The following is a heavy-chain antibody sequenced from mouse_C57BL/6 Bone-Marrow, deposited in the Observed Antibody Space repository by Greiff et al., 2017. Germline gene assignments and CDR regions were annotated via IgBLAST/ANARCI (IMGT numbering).Heavy chain of an antibody. CDR3: ARPPYYYAMDY. J-gene: IGHJ4*01. CDR1: GYTFPTYP. CDR2: FHPYNDAT. V-gene: IGHV1-47*01. Sequence: VQVVASGAELVKPGASVKMSCKASGYTFPTYPIEWMKQNHGKSLAWIGNFHPYNDATKYNENFKGKATLTVEKSSSTVYLELSRLTSYDSAVYYCARPPYYYAMDYWGQGTSVTVSA.